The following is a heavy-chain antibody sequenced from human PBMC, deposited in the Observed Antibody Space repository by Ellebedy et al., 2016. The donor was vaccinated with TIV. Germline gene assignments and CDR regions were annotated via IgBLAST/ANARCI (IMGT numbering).Heavy chain of an antibody. CDR2: IRSKAYGGAV. CDR1: GFNFGEYA. J-gene: IGHJ4*02. D-gene: IGHD5-18*01. V-gene: IGHV3-49*03. Sequence: GESLKISCTVYGFNFGEYAMNWFRQAPGKGLEWVSFIRSKAYGGAVEYAASVKGRFIMSRDDSKSIAYLQMNSLKIEDTAVYYCSNSYGYDYWGQGTLVTVSS. CDR3: SNSYGYDY.